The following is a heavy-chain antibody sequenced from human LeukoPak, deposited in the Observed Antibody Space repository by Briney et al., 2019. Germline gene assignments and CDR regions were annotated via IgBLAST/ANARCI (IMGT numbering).Heavy chain of an antibody. V-gene: IGHV3-33*08. CDR3: ARGYGSGDLLYYYGMDV. CDR1: GFTFSSYG. Sequence: AGGSLRLSCAASGFTFSSYGMHWVRQAPGKGLEWVAVIWYDGSNKYYADSVKGRFTVSRDNSKNTLYLQMNSLRAEDTAVYYCARGYGSGDLLYYYGMDVWGQGTTVTVSS. CDR2: IWYDGSNK. D-gene: IGHD3-10*01. J-gene: IGHJ6*02.